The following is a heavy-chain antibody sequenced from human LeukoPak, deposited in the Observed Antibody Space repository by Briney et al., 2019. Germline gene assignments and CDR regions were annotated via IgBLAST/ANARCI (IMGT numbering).Heavy chain of an antibody. J-gene: IGHJ4*02. V-gene: IGHV3-23*01. CDR3: AKDAMATVTYFDY. D-gene: IGHD4-17*01. Sequence: GGSLRLSCATSGFTFNSYAMSWDRQAPGKGLEWVSGLSGSGGDTDYADSVKGRFTISRDNSRNTLYRQMNSLRSEETAVYYCAKDAMATVTYFDYWGQGSLVTVSS. CDR1: GFTFNSYA. CDR2: LSGSGGDT.